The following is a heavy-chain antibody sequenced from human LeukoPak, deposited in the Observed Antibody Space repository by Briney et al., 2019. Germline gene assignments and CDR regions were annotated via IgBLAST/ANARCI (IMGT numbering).Heavy chain of an antibody. J-gene: IGHJ4*02. CDR2: IGGGGENT. CDR1: GFTFSSYA. V-gene: IGHV3-23*01. D-gene: IGHD4-17*01. CDR3: ARSTVTTFGGFDS. Sequence: SGGSLRLSCAASGFTFSSYAMTWVRQAPGRGPEWVSSIGGGGENTYYGDSVKGRFTISRDNSKNTLYLQMNSLRAEDTAMYYCARSTVTTFGGFDSWGQGTLVAVSS.